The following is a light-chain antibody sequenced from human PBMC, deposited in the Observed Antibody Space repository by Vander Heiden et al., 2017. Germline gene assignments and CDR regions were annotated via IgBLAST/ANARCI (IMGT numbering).Light chain of an antibody. V-gene: IGKV3-20*01. CDR3: QQYGSSLTWT. CDR2: GAS. J-gene: IGKJ1*01. CDR1: QSVRSSY. Sequence: EIVLTQSPGTLSLSPGDSATLYCSASQSVRSSYLAWYQQKPGQAPRLLIYGASSRATGIPDRFSCSGSGTDFTLTISRLEPEDFAVYYCQQYGSSLTWTFGQGTKVEIK.